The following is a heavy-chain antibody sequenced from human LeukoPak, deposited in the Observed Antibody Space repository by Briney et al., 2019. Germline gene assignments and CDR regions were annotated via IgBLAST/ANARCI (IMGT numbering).Heavy chain of an antibody. CDR1: GGTFSSYA. CDR3: ARDRHYYDSSGYSVYGY. D-gene: IGHD3-22*01. J-gene: IGHJ4*02. V-gene: IGHV1-69*04. Sequence: GASVKVSCKASGGTFSSYAISWVRQAPGQGLEWMGRIIPILGIANYAQKFQGRVTITADKSTSTAYMELSSLRSEDTAVYYCARDRHYYDSSGYSVYGYWGQGTLVTVSS. CDR2: IIPILGIA.